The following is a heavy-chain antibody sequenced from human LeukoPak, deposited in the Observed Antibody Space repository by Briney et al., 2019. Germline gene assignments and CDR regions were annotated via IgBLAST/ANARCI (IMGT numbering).Heavy chain of an antibody. CDR2: ISYDGSNK. CDR3: AKEGITMIVVD. V-gene: IGHV3-30*18. CDR1: GFTVSSYY. Sequence: GGSLRLSCAASGFTVSSYYMTWVRQAPGKGLEWVAVISYDGSNKYYADSVKGRFTISRDNSKNTLYLQMNSLRAEDTAVYYCAKEGITMIVVDWGQGTLVTVSS. J-gene: IGHJ4*02. D-gene: IGHD3-22*01.